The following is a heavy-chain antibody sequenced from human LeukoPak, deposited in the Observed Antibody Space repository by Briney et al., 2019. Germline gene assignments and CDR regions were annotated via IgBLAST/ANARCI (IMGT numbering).Heavy chain of an antibody. Sequence: PSETLSLTCAVYGGSFSGYYWSWIRQPPGKGLEWIGEINHSGSTNYNPSLKSRVTISVDTSKNQFSLQLNSVTPEDTAVYYCAREGKPTYYYDSSGIDYWGQGTLVTVSS. CDR2: INHSGST. CDR3: AREGKPTYYYDSSGIDY. V-gene: IGHV4-34*01. CDR1: GGSFSGYY. J-gene: IGHJ4*02. D-gene: IGHD3-22*01.